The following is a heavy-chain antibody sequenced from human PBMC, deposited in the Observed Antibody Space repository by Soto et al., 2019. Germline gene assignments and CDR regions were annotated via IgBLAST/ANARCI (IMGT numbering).Heavy chain of an antibody. J-gene: IGHJ4*02. Sequence: SETLSLTCTVSGGSINNHYWSWIRQPPGKGLEWIGEINHSGSTNYNPSLKSRVTISVDTSKNQFSLKLSSVTAADTAVYYCARVVFGEFNRPKRQPIDYWGQGTLVTVSS. V-gene: IGHV4-34*01. D-gene: IGHD3-10*01. CDR1: GGSINNHY. CDR2: INHSGST. CDR3: ARVVFGEFNRPKRQPIDY.